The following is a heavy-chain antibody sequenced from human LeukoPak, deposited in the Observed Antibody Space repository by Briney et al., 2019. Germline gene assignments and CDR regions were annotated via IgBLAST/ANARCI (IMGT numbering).Heavy chain of an antibody. CDR3: ARWKAGGCDLNTHFDY. CDR2: IYPGDSDT. J-gene: IGHJ4*02. V-gene: IGHV5-51*01. CDR1: GYSFTSYW. Sequence: GESLKISCKGSGYSFTSYWIGWARQMPGKGLEWMGIIYPGDSDTRYSPSFQGQVTISADKSISTAYLQWSSLKASDTAMYYCARWKAGGCDLNTHFDYWGQGTLVTVSS. D-gene: IGHD5-12*01.